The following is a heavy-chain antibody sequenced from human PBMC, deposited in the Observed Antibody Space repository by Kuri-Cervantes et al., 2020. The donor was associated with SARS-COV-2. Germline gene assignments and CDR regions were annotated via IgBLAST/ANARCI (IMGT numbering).Heavy chain of an antibody. V-gene: IGHV3-30-3*01. CDR1: GFTFSGHW. CDR3: ARVRVGATFYFDY. CDR2: ISYDGSNK. J-gene: IGHJ4*02. D-gene: IGHD1-26*01. Sequence: GESLKIPCAASGFTFSGHWIHWVRQAPGKGLEWVAVISYDGSNKYYADSVKGRFTISRDNSKNTLYLQMNSLRAKDTAVYYCARVRVGATFYFDYWGQGTLVTGAS.